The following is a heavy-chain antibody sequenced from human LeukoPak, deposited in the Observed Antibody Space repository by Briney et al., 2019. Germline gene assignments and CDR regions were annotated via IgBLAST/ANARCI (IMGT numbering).Heavy chain of an antibody. CDR2: ITSSGSTI. CDR3: AREHAGSRWDYFDY. D-gene: IGHD4-23*01. CDR1: GFTFSSYE. Sequence: GGSLRLSCAASGFTFSSYEMNWVRQAPGRGLEWVSYITSSGSTIYYTDSVKGRFTISRDNAKNSLYLQMNSLRAEDTAVYYCAREHAGSRWDYFDYWGQGTPVTVSS. J-gene: IGHJ4*02. V-gene: IGHV3-48*03.